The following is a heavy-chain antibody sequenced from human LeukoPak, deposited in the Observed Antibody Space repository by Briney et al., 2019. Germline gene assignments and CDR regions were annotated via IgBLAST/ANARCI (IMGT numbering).Heavy chain of an antibody. V-gene: IGHV1-8*01. CDR2: MNPNSGNT. CDR3: ARGSPIGIAARLKYYYMDV. CDR1: GYTFTSYD. Sequence: ASVKVSCKASGYTFTSYDINWVRQATGQGLEWMGWMNPNSGNTGYAQKFQGRVTMTRNTSISTAYMELSSLRSEDTAVYYCARGSPIGIAARLKYYYMDVWGKGTTVTVS. D-gene: IGHD6-6*01. J-gene: IGHJ6*03.